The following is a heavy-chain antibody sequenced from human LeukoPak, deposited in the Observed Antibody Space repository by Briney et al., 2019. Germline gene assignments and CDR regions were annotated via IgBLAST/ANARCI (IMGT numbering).Heavy chain of an antibody. D-gene: IGHD2-2*01. Sequence: ASVKVSCKASGYSFTTYAMHWVRQAPGQRLEWMGWINAGNGNTKYSQRFQGRVTITRDTSASIAYLELSRLRSEDTAVYYCARGGYCSITTCTRHIGPWYFDNWGQGTLVTVSS. J-gene: IGHJ4*02. V-gene: IGHV1-3*01. CDR3: ARGGYCSITTCTRHIGPWYFDN. CDR2: INAGNGNT. CDR1: GYSFTTYA.